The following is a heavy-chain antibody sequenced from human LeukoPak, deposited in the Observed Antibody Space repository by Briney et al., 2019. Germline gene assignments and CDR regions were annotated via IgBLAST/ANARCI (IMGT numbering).Heavy chain of an antibody. D-gene: IGHD1-1*01. J-gene: IGHJ4*02. CDR3: AKINEIMN. CDR1: GFSFSSHA. CDR2: ISGSGDTT. Sequence: GGSLRLSCEASGFSFSSHAISWVRQAPGKGLEWVSEISGSGDTTYYADSVKGRFTISRDNSKNTLYLQMSSLRVEDTAIYYCAKINEIMNWGQGTLVTVSS. V-gene: IGHV3-23*01.